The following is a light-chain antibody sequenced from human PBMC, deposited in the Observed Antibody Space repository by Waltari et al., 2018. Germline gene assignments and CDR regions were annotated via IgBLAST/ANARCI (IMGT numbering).Light chain of an antibody. CDR1: SGHSTNV. CDR3: QTGGHGTWV. J-gene: IGLJ3*02. Sequence: QLVLTQSPSASASLGASVKLTCTLSSGHSTNVIAWLQKRPEKGPRFVMKVNSDGSHSKGDEIPDRFSGPSSGAERYLTMSSLHSEDEADYYCQTGGHGTWVFGGGTKLTVL. V-gene: IGLV4-69*01. CDR2: VNSDGSH.